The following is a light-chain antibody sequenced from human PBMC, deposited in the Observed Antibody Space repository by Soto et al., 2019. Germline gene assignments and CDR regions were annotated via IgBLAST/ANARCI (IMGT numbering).Light chain of an antibody. CDR3: QSYDSSLSGSGV. V-gene: IGLV1-40*01. Sequence: QPVLTQPPSVSGAPGQRVTISCTGSSSNSGAGYDVHWYQQLPGTAPKLLIYGNSNRPSGVPDRFSGSKSGTSASLAITGLQAEDEADYYCQSYDSSLSGSGVFGGGTKLTVL. CDR1: SSNSGAGYD. CDR2: GNS. J-gene: IGLJ2*01.